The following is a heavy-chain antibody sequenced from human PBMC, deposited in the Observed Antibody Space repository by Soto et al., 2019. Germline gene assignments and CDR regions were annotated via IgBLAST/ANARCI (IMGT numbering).Heavy chain of an antibody. D-gene: IGHD3-22*01. CDR2: ISSSSSYI. J-gene: IGHJ3*02. CDR1: GFTFSSYS. CDR3: ATSDSSGYNDAFDI. Sequence: GGSLRLSCAASGFTFSSYSMNWVRQAPGKGLEWVSSISSSSSYIYYADSVKGRFTISGDNAKNSLYLQMNSLRAEDTAVYYCATSDSSGYNDAFDIWGQGTMVTVSS. V-gene: IGHV3-21*01.